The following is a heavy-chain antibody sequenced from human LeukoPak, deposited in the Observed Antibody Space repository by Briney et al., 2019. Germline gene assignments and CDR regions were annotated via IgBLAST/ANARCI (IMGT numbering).Heavy chain of an antibody. CDR2: INTNTGNP. J-gene: IGHJ4*02. Sequence: ASVKVSCKASGYTFTGYAMNWVRQAPGQGLEWMGWINTNTGNPTYAQGFTGRFVFSLDTSVSTAYLQISSLKAEDTAVYYCARDLTYYDFWSGSSCFDYWGQGTLVTVFS. V-gene: IGHV7-4-1*02. CDR1: GYTFTGYA. CDR3: ARDLTYYDFWSGSSCFDY. D-gene: IGHD3-3*01.